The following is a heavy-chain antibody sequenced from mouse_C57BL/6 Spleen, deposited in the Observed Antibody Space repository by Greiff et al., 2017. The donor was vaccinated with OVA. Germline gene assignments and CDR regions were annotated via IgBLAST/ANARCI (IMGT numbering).Heavy chain of an antibody. CDR3: ARSLYYSNHYYAMDY. Sequence: VQLQQSGAELVRPGSSVKLSCKASGYTFTSYWMDWVKQRPGQGLEWIGNIYPSDSETHYNQKFKDKATLTVDKSSSTAYMQLSSLTSEDSAVYYCARSLYYSNHYYAMDYWGQGTSVTVSS. J-gene: IGHJ4*01. CDR1: GYTFTSYW. D-gene: IGHD2-5*01. V-gene: IGHV1-61*01. CDR2: IYPSDSET.